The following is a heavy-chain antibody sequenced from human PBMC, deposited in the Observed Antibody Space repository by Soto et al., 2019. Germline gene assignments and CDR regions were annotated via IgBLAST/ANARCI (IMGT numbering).Heavy chain of an antibody. CDR2: IYYSGST. Sequence: QLQLQESGPGLVKPAETLSLTCTVSGGSISSSSYYWGWIRPPPGKGLEWIGSIYYSGSTYYIPSLKGRVNISEDTSKNQFTMKLSSVNAADTAVYYCARHNRGSGWSQYYYYGMDVWGQGTTVTVSS. CDR3: ARHNRGSGWSQYYYYGMDV. D-gene: IGHD6-19*01. CDR1: GGSISSSSYY. V-gene: IGHV4-39*01. J-gene: IGHJ6*02.